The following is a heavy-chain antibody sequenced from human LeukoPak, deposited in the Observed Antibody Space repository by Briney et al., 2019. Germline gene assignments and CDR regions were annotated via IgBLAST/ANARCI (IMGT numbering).Heavy chain of an antibody. CDR2: IIPIFGTA. CDR3: SRGVVVVPAAIGAPNNWFDP. J-gene: IGHJ5*02. Sequence: ASVKVSCKASGGTFSSYAISWVRQAPGQGLEWMGGIIPIFGTANYAQKFQGRVTITAEESTSTAYMELSSLRSADTAVYYCSRGVVVVPAAIGAPNNWFDPWGQGTLVTVSS. D-gene: IGHD2-2*01. V-gene: IGHV1-69*13. CDR1: GGTFSSYA.